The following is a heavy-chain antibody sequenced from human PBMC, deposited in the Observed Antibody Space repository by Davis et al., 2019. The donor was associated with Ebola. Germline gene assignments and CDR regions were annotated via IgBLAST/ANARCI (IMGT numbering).Heavy chain of an antibody. CDR1: GFTFSDYW. J-gene: IGHJ6*02. CDR3: ARDVLRYFDWLQGGMDV. Sequence: GESLKTPCTASGFTFSDYWMSWVRQSPGKGLEWVANIKQDGSVKYYVDSVKGRFTISRDNAKNSLYLQMNSLRAEDTAVYYCARDVLRYFDWLQGGMDVWGQGTTVTVSS. CDR2: IKQDGSVK. V-gene: IGHV3-7*03. D-gene: IGHD3-9*01.